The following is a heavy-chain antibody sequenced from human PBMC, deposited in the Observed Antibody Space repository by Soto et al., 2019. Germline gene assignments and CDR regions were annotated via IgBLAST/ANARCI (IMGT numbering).Heavy chain of an antibody. V-gene: IGHV3-11*01. CDR3: ARAWKIEKFGVISMSKGLDV. D-gene: IGHD3-3*01. J-gene: IGHJ6*02. CDR2: SSNRDRST. CDR1: GFIFSDYY. Sequence: PGGSLRLSCAASGFIFSDYYMTWIRQAPGKGLEWLSCSSNRDRSTYYADSVKDRFVVFKDNAKNLVYLQMNSLRAEDTAVYFCARAWKIEKFGVISMSKGLDVWGQGTTVTASS.